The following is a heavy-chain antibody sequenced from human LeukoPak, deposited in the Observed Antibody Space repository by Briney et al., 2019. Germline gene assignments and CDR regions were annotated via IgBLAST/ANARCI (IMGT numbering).Heavy chain of an antibody. J-gene: IGHJ4*02. CDR2: IRQDGSEK. Sequence: GGSLRLSCAASGLTFSSYWMSWVRQAPGKGLEWVANIRQDGSEKYYVDSVKGRFTISRDNAKNSLYLQMNSLRAEDTAVYYCARDPRSVVVVAAINWGQGTLVTVSS. CDR3: ARDPRSVVVVAAIN. V-gene: IGHV3-7*01. CDR1: GLTFSSYW. D-gene: IGHD2-15*01.